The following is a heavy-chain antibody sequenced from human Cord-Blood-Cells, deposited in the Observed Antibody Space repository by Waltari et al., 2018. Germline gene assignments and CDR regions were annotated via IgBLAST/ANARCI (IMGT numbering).Heavy chain of an antibody. CDR2: MSGEVGST. CDR1: GFPFDDYT. J-gene: IGHJ3*02. Sequence: EVQLVESGGVVVQPGGSLRLSCAASGFPFDDYTMHWGRQAPGKGLGCVSLMSGEVGSTYYADSVKGQFTISRDNSKNSLYLQMNSLRTEDTALYYCAKAPLGADAFDIWGQGTMVTVSS. CDR3: AKAPLGADAFDI. D-gene: IGHD1-26*01. V-gene: IGHV3-43*01.